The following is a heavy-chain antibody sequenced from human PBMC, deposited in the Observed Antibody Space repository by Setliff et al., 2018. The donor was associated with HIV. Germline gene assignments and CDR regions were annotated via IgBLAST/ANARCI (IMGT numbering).Heavy chain of an antibody. J-gene: IGHJ5*02. Sequence: SETLSLTCAVYGGSFSGHQWSWIRQPPGKGLEWIGEINHSEDTNYNSFLKSRVTISLDMSKNQFSLKLSSVTAADTAVYYCARCRLNGGFNLWGKGTLVTVSS. CDR2: INHSEDT. D-gene: IGHD7-27*01. CDR3: ARCRLNGGFNL. CDR1: GGSFSGHQ. V-gene: IGHV4-34*01.